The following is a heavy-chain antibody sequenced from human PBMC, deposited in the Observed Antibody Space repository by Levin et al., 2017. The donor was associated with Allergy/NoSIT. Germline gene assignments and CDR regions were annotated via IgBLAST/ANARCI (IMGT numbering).Heavy chain of an antibody. D-gene: IGHD4-17*01. CDR2: ISSSSSYI. J-gene: IGHJ4*02. V-gene: IGHV3-21*01. Sequence: GESLKISCAASGFTFSSYSMNWVRQAPGKGLEWVSSISSSSSYIYYADSVKGRFTISRDNAKNSLYLQMNSLRAEDTAVYYCARTHHYGDRGQNDYWGQGTLVTVSS. CDR1: GFTFSSYS. CDR3: ARTHHYGDRGQNDY.